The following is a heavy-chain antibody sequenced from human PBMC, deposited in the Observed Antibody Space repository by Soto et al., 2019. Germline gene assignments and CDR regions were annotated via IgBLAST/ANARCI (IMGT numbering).Heavy chain of an antibody. CDR2: IYSRGNT. J-gene: IGHJ4*02. CDR1: GDSISSGLYY. CDR3: ARARPGSYFVLAH. D-gene: IGHD3-10*01. V-gene: IGHV4-31*01. Sequence: QVQLQESGPGRVRPSQTLSLTCTVSGDSISSGLYYWTWIRQHPQKGLEWIGYIYSRGNTYYSPSCKRPVDIAVDSSQNRFSLSKTSVTAADTAVYYCARARPGSYFVLAHWGQGTLVTVSS.